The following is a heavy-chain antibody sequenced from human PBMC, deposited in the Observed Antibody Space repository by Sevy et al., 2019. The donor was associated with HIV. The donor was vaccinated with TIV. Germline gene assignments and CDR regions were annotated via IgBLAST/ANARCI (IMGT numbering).Heavy chain of an antibody. CDR3: ASSYGSGNSDYYGMDV. V-gene: IGHV3-30-3*01. CDR1: GFTFSSYA. J-gene: IGHJ6*02. Sequence: GGSLRLSCAASGFTFSSYAMHWVRQAPGKGLEWVAVISYDGSNKYYADSVKGRLTISRDNSKNTLYLQMNSLRAEDTAVYYCASSYGSGNSDYYGMDVWGQGTTVTVSS. CDR2: ISYDGSNK. D-gene: IGHD3-10*01.